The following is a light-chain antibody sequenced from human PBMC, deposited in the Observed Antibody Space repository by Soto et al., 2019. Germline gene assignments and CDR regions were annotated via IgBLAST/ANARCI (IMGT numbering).Light chain of an antibody. J-gene: IGKJ1*01. V-gene: IGKV3-15*01. Sequence: EIVMTQSPATLSVSPGERATLSCRASQSVSSKVAWYQQKPGQAPRLLIYDASVRATGIPDRFSGRGSGTEVTLTIMSLPSEDFAFYYCQLYNNWTFGQGTRVVIK. CDR1: QSVSSK. CDR3: QLYNNWT. CDR2: DAS.